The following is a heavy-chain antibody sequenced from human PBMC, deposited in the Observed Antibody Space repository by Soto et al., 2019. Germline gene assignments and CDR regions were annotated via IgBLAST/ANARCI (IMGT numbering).Heavy chain of an antibody. CDR3: AKKVNSGPGSQYFDY. J-gene: IGHJ4*02. Sequence: GGSLRLACAASGFTFSSYSMSWVRQAPGKGLEWVSGFRTGGDDGTTYYADSVKGRFTISRDNSKNTLFLQMNSLRAEDTAIYYCAKKVNSGPGSQYFDYWGQGTLVTVSS. V-gene: IGHV3-23*01. D-gene: IGHD3-10*01. CDR2: FRTGGDDGTT. CDR1: GFTFSSYS.